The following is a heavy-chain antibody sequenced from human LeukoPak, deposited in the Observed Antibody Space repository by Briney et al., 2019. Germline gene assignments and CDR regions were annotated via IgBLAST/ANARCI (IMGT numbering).Heavy chain of an antibody. Sequence: GGSLRLSCVTSGFTFSDYFMNWIRQAPGKGPEWLSFINSDGNNIYYRDSVKGRFTISRDNAKNSLYLQMNSLRAEDTAAYYCASGMRVGPNIWGQGTLVTVSS. D-gene: IGHD1-26*01. CDR2: INSDGNNI. CDR1: GFTFSDYF. V-gene: IGHV3-11*04. CDR3: ASGMRVGPNI. J-gene: IGHJ4*02.